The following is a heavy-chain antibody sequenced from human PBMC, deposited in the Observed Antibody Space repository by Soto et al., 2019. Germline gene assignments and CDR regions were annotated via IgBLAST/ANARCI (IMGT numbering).Heavy chain of an antibody. CDR2: IIPLFGTA. J-gene: IGHJ5*02. D-gene: IGHD6-13*01. V-gene: IGHV1-69*13. CDR3: ARVHLTGSWAYTWFDP. Sequence: SVKVSCKASGGTFSTYAITWVREAPGQGLEWMGGIIPLFGTAKYAQRFQGRVTITADESTSTAYMELSSLRFEDTAVYYCARVHLTGSWAYTWFDPWGQGTGVTVSS. CDR1: GGTFSTYA.